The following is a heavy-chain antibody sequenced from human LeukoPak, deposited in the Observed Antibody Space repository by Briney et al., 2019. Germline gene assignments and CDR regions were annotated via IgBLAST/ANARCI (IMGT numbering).Heavy chain of an antibody. J-gene: IGHJ3*02. CDR2: IYHSGST. CDR1: GGSISSGGYY. D-gene: IGHD2-2*01. CDR3: ARVNPSTRCCSLDAFDI. V-gene: IGHV4-30-2*01. Sequence: PSETLSLTCTVSGGSISSGGYYWSWIRQPPGKGLEWIGYIYHSGSTYYNPSLKSRVTISVDRSKNQFSLKLSSVTAADTAVYYCARVNPSTRCCSLDAFDIWGQGTMVTVSS.